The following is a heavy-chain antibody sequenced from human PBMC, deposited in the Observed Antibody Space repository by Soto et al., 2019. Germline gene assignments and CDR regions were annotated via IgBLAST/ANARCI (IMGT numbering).Heavy chain of an antibody. CDR3: ARESSCSYHAAFDI. Sequence: EVQLVESGGALVQPGGSLRLSCAASGFTFSDYAMNWVRQAPGKGLEYISSITGGGDTIHYADSVKGRFTISRDNAKNSLFLQMNSLRYEDTAVYYCARESSCSYHAAFDIWGQGTMLTVSS. D-gene: IGHD1-26*01. J-gene: IGHJ3*02. CDR2: ITGGGDTI. V-gene: IGHV3-48*02. CDR1: GFTFSDYA.